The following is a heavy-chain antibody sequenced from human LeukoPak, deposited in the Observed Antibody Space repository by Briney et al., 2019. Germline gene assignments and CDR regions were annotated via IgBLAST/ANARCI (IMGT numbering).Heavy chain of an antibody. D-gene: IGHD2-15*01. CDR3: ARAKVVVAATREYFDY. Sequence: PSETLSLTCAVYGGSFSGYYWSWIRQPPGKGLEWIGEINHSGSTNYNPSLKSRVTISVDTSKNQFSLKLSSVTAADTAVYYCARAKVVVAATREYFDYWGQGTLVTVSS. CDR2: INHSGST. J-gene: IGHJ4*02. V-gene: IGHV4-34*01. CDR1: GGSFSGYY.